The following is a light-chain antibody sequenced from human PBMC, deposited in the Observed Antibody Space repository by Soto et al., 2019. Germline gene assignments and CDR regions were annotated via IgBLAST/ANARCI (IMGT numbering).Light chain of an antibody. CDR3: QHYDSLSLT. V-gene: IGKV1-33*01. J-gene: IGKJ4*01. CDR2: DAS. Sequence: DIEMTQSTSSLSASVGDRVIITCRASHDISDYLNWYQQEPGKAPKFLIYDASNLETGVPSRFSGSGFGTEFNFTISSLQPEDVATYYCQHYDSLSLTFGGGTKVDIK. CDR1: HDISDY.